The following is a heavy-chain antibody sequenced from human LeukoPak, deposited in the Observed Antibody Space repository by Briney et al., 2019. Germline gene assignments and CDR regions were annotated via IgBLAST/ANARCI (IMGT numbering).Heavy chain of an antibody. J-gene: IGHJ4*02. CDR1: GFTFSNYW. CDR2: IRSDGSRT. CDR3: ARDPANYFDY. Sequence: GGSETLFCATSGFTFSNYWMHWVRQAPGKGLVWVSRIRSDGSRTSYADYVKGRFTISRDNARNTLYLQMNSLRADDTAIYYCARDPANYFDYWGQGTLVPGPS. V-gene: IGHV3-74*01.